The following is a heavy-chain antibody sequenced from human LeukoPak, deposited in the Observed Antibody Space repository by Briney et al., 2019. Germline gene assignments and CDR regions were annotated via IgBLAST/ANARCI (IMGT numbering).Heavy chain of an antibody. CDR2: IRNKKTYGGAT. Sequence: PGGSLRLSCTGSGFAFGDYAMSWFRQAPGKGLEWVGFIRNKKTYGGATEYAASVKGRFTISRDDSKSTAYLQMNSLNTEDTAVYYCTRDFYSGYDFSPDYWGQGTLVTVSS. CDR3: TRDFYSGYDFSPDY. V-gene: IGHV3-49*03. J-gene: IGHJ4*02. CDR1: GFAFGDYA. D-gene: IGHD5-12*01.